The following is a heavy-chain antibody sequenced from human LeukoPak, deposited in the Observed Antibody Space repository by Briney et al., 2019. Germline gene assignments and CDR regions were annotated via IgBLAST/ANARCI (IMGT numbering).Heavy chain of an antibody. D-gene: IGHD1-26*01. V-gene: IGHV3-30*02. CDR3: AKDLTERLVGAGLMDV. Sequence: GGSLRLSCAASGFTFSSYGMHWVRQAPGKGLEWVAFIRYDGSNKYYADSVKGRFTISRDNSKNTLYLQMNSLRAEDTAVYYCAKDLTERLVGAGLMDVWGKGTTVTVSS. CDR1: GFTFSSYG. J-gene: IGHJ6*04. CDR2: IRYDGSNK.